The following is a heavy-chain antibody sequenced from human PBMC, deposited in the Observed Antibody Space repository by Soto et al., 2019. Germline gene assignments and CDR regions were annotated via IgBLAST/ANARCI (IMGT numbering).Heavy chain of an antibody. CDR1: GFRFSIYS. CDR3: ARSVEGHFDY. V-gene: IGHV3-48*02. Sequence: EVQLVESGGGLVQPGGSLRLSCAASGFRFSIYSMNWVRQAPGKGLEWSAYITSDTKTIKYADSVKGRFTISRDNDKXLVXXQXNXLRDEDTAVYYCARSVEGHFDYWGQGTVVTVS. CDR2: ITSDTKTI. J-gene: IGHJ4*02. D-gene: IGHD6-19*01.